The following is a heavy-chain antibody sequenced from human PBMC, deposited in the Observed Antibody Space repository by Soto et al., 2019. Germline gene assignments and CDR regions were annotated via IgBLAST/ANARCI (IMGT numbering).Heavy chain of an antibody. CDR3: ARHNHYCSGGSCYSDFDY. CDR2: IYNSGST. CDR1: GGSISSSSYY. V-gene: IGHV4-39*01. J-gene: IGHJ4*02. D-gene: IGHD2-15*01. Sequence: SETLSLTCTVSGGSISSSSYYWGWIRQPPGKGLEWIGSIYNSGSTYYNPSLKSRVTISVDTSKNQFSLKLSSVTAADTAVYYCARHNHYCSGGSCYSDFDYWGQGTLVTVSS.